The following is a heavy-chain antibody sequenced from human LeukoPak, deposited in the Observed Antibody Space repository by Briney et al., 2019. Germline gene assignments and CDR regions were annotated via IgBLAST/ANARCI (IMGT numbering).Heavy chain of an antibody. CDR3: ANPSSGWFRY. CDR1: GFTVSSYA. D-gene: IGHD6-19*01. CDR2: ISGRGGST. J-gene: IGHJ4*02. V-gene: IGHV3-23*01. Sequence: GGSLRPAFAASGFTVSSYAMSWVRQAPGKRLEWVSAISGRGGSTYYADSVKGRFTISKDNSKNTLYLQMNGLRAEDTAVYYCANPSSGWFRYWGQGTLVTVSS.